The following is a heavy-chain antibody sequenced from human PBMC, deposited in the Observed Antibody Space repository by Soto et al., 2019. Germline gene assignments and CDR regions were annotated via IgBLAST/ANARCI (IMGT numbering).Heavy chain of an antibody. CDR2: ISGSGGST. J-gene: IGHJ6*02. Sequence: EVQLLESGGGLVKPGGSLRLSCAASGFTFSSYAMSWVRQAPGKGLEWVSAISGSGGSTYYADSVKGRFTISRDNSKNTLYLQMNSLRAEDTAVYYCAKDLGADYGSGYYDYYYYYGMDVWGQGTTVTVSS. CDR3: AKDLGADYGSGYYDYYYYYGMDV. D-gene: IGHD3-10*01. CDR1: GFTFSSYA. V-gene: IGHV3-23*01.